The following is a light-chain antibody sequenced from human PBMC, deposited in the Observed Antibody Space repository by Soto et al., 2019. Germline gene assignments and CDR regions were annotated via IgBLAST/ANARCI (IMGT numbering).Light chain of an antibody. CDR2: EVS. J-gene: IGLJ6*01. CDR3: TSYAGSNNIGG. V-gene: IGLV2-8*01. Sequence: QSMLTQPPSASGSPGQSVTISCTGTSSDVGGYNYVSWYQQHPGKAPKLMIYEVSKRPSGVPDRFSGSKSGNTASLTVSGIKAEDEADYYCTSYAGSNNIGGVGKGTKVTVL. CDR1: SSDVGGYNY.